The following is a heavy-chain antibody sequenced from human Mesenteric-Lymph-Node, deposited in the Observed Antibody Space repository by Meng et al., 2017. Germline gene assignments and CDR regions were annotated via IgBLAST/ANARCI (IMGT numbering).Heavy chain of an antibody. J-gene: IGHJ6*02. D-gene: IGHD4-17*01. CDR3: ARCLLGDYNYYYGMDV. Sequence: SETLSLTCTVSGDSISRGTFYWSWIRQPAGKGLEWIGRVATSGSTNYSPSLKSRVTISVDTSKNQFSLKLSSVTAADTAVYYCARCLLGDYNYYYGMDVWGQGTTVTVSS. V-gene: IGHV4-61*02. CDR1: GDSISRGTFY. CDR2: VATSGST.